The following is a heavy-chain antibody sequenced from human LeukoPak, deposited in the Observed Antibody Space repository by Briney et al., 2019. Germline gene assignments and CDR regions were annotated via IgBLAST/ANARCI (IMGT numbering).Heavy chain of an antibody. V-gene: IGHV4-61*01. Sequence: PSETLSLTCTVSGGSISSSSYYWSWIRQPPGKGLEWIGYIYYSGSTNYNPSLKSRVTISVDTSKNQFSLKLSSVTAADTAVYYCARGYSSGANWFDPWGQGTLVTVSS. CDR1: GGSISSSSYY. J-gene: IGHJ5*02. D-gene: IGHD6-19*01. CDR2: IYYSGST. CDR3: ARGYSSGANWFDP.